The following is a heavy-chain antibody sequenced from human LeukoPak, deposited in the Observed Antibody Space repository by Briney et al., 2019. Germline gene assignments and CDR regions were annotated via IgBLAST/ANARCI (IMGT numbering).Heavy chain of an antibody. J-gene: IGHJ4*02. V-gene: IGHV3-23*01. CDR1: GFTFSSYA. CDR2: ISDSGGSR. CDR3: ARGSPPDY. Sequence: GGSLRLSCAASGFTFSSYAMTWVRQAPGKGLEWVSKISDSGGSRYYADSVKGRFTISRDNSKNTLYLQVKSLRTEDTAVYYCARGSPPDYWGQGTLVTVSS.